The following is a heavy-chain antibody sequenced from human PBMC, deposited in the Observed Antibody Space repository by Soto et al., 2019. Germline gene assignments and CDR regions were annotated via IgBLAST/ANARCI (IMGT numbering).Heavy chain of an antibody. Sequence: QLQLQESGPGLVKPSETLSLTCTVSGGSISSSSYYWGWIRQPPGKGLEWIGSIYYSGSTYYNPSLKSRVTISVDTSKNQFSLKLSSATAADTAVYYCARHRSASYLAMAGTDFDPWGQGTLVTVSS. CDR3: ARHRSASYLAMAGTDFDP. J-gene: IGHJ5*02. V-gene: IGHV4-39*01. CDR2: IYYSGST. D-gene: IGHD6-19*01. CDR1: GGSISSSSYY.